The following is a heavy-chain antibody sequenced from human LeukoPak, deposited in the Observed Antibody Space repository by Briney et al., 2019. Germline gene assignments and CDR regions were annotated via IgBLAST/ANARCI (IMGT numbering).Heavy chain of an antibody. D-gene: IGHD2-2*01. CDR1: GFTFSSYE. CDR3: ARGALLKYQLAIDY. Sequence: GESLRLSCAASGFTFSSYEMNWVRQAPGKGLEWVSYISSSGSSIYYADSVKGRFTISRDNAKNSLYLQMNSLRAEDTAMYYCARGALLKYQLAIDYWGLGTLVTVSS. V-gene: IGHV3-48*03. J-gene: IGHJ4*02. CDR2: ISSSGSSI.